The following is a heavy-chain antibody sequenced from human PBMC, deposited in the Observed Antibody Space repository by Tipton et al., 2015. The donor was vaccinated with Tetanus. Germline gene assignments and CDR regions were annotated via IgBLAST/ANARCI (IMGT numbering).Heavy chain of an antibody. J-gene: IGHJ5*02. V-gene: IGHV4-39*01. CDR1: GGSISDKQCY. D-gene: IGHD3-10*01. CDR3: ARHLYGYWFDP. Sequence: TLSLTCTVSGGSISDKQCYWGWIRQPPGKGLEWIASIYFQGSTYYSPSLKSRVTIAVDTAQNLFSLRLTSVTAADTAVYYCARHLYGYWFDPWGQGALVTVSS. CDR2: IYFQGST.